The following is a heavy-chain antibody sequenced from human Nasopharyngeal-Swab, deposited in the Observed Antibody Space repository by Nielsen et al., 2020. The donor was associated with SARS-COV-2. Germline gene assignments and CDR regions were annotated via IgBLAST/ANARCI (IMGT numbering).Heavy chain of an antibody. V-gene: IGHV3-23*01. CDR3: ARDGPSTYYYYGMDV. CDR2: ISGSDGST. D-gene: IGHD5/OR15-5a*01. J-gene: IGHJ6*02. Sequence: GESLKISCAASGFTFSSYAVSWVRQAPGKGLEWVSAISGSDGSTYYADSVKGRFTISRDNSKNTLYLQMNSLRAEDTAVYYCARDGPSTYYYYGMDVWGQGTTVTVSS. CDR1: GFTFSSYA.